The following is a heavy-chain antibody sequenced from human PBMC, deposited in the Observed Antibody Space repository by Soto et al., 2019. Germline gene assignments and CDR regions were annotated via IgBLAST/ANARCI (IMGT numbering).Heavy chain of an antibody. V-gene: IGHV4-30-4*01. J-gene: IGHJ4*02. D-gene: IGHD2-8*01. CDR2: IYYSGNT. CDR1: GDSITSGDYY. CDR3: ASFVGLLWGGVSPAESWGSYYFDN. Sequence: SETLSLTCPVSGDSITSGDYYWSWIRQPPGKGLEWIGYIYYSGNTNYNPSLKSRVIMSVDTSKNQFSLKLTSVTAADTAVYYCASFVGLLWGGVSPAESWGSYYFDNWGQGTLVT.